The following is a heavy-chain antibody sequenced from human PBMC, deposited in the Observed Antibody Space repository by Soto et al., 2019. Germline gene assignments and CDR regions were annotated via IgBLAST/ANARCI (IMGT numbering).Heavy chain of an antibody. V-gene: IGHV1-69*04. CDR2: IIPILGIA. Sequence: SVKVSCKASGGTFSSYTISWVRQAPGQGLEWMGRIIPILGIANYAQKLQGRVTITADKSTSTAYMELSSLRSEDTAVYYCARDRGDYGAGYYYYYGMDVWGQGTTVTVSS. CDR1: GGTFSSYT. J-gene: IGHJ6*02. D-gene: IGHD4-17*01. CDR3: ARDRGDYGAGYYYYYGMDV.